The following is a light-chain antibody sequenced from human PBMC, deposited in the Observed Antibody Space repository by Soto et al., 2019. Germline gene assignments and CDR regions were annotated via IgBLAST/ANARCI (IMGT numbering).Light chain of an antibody. CDR1: PSIGTW. Sequence: DIQMPQSPSTLSASVGDRVTITCRVSPSIGTWVAWYPQAPGIAPTLLIYDASTLESGVPSRFSGSGSGTEFTLTISSLQPSDFATYYCQHYTGSSITFGQGTRLEVK. V-gene: IGKV1-5*01. CDR2: DAS. J-gene: IGKJ5*01. CDR3: QHYTGSSIT.